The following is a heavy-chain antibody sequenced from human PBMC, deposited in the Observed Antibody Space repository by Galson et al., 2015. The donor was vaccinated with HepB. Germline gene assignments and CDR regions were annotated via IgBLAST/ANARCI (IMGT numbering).Heavy chain of an antibody. Sequence: SLRLSCAASGFTFSSYAMHWVRQAPGKGLEWVAVISYDGGNKYYADSVKGRFTISRDNSKNTLYLQMNSLRAEDTAVYYCARASGRWTTGTSQVDYWGQGTLVTVSS. CDR3: ARASGRWTTGTSQVDY. CDR2: ISYDGGNK. J-gene: IGHJ4*02. V-gene: IGHV3-30-3*01. CDR1: GFTFSSYA. D-gene: IGHD1-1*01.